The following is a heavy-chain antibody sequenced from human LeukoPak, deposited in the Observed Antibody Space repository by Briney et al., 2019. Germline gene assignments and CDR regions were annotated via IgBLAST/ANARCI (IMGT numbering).Heavy chain of an antibody. CDR2: INSDGIST. CDR3: ARRAGSGTTAFDV. CDR1: GFTFSSYA. Sequence: QTGGSLRLSCAASGFTFSSYAMHWVRQAPGKGLEYVSAINSDGISTYYATSVKGRFTISRDDSKNTLYLQMGSLRAEDMAVYYCARRAGSGTTAFDVWGQGTMVTVSS. V-gene: IGHV3-64*01. D-gene: IGHD1-1*01. J-gene: IGHJ3*01.